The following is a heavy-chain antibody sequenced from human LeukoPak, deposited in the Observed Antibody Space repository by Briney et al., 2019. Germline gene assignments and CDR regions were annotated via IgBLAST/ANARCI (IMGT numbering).Heavy chain of an antibody. V-gene: IGHV3-11*06. CDR3: ARLGWATAPLDY. D-gene: IGHD5-12*01. J-gene: IGHJ4*02. CDR1: GFTFSGYS. Sequence: GGSLRLSCAAPGFTFSGYSMSWVRQAPGKGLEWVSYISSSSSCTYYADCVKGRFTISRDNAKNSLYLQMNSLRAEDTAVYYCARLGWATAPLDYCGQGTLVTVSS. CDR2: ISSSSSCT.